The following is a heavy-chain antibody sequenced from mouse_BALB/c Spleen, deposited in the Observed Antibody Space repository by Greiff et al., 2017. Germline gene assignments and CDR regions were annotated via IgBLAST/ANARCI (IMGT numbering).Heavy chain of an antibody. J-gene: IGHJ4*01. CDR3: ARGDYGNPYAMDY. CDR1: GFTFSSFG. D-gene: IGHD2-1*01. Sequence: EVQGVESGGGLVQPGGSRKLSCAASGFTFSSFGMHWVRQAPEKGLEWVAYISSGSSTIYYADTVKGRFTISRDNPKNTLFLQMTSLRSEDTAMYYCARGDYGNPYAMDYWGQGTSVTVSS. V-gene: IGHV5-17*02. CDR2: ISSGSSTI.